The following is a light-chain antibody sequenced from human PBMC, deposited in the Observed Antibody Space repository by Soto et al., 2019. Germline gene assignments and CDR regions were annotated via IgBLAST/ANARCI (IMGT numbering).Light chain of an antibody. Sequence: QSVLTQPPSASGTPGQRGTISCSGSSSNIGSNTVNWYQQLPGTAPKLLIFSNNQRPSGVPDRFSGSRSGTSASLAISGLQSGDEANYYCAAWDDSLKAVLFGGGTKLTVL. CDR1: SSNIGSNT. CDR2: SNN. CDR3: AAWDDSLKAVL. V-gene: IGLV1-44*01. J-gene: IGLJ2*01.